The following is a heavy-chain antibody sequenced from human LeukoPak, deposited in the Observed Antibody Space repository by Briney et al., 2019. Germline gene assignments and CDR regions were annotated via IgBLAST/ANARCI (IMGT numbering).Heavy chain of an antibody. CDR3: ASLGGVVVPAAPTDWFDP. CDR2: INPNSGGT. V-gene: IGHV1-2*02. J-gene: IGHJ5*02. CDR1: GYTFTNYY. Sequence: GASVKVSCKASGYTFTNYYIHWVRQAPGQGLEWMGWINPNSGGTNYAQKFQGRVTMTRDTSISTAYMELSRLRSDDTAVYYCASLGGVVVPAAPTDWFDPWGQGTLVTVSS. D-gene: IGHD2-2*01.